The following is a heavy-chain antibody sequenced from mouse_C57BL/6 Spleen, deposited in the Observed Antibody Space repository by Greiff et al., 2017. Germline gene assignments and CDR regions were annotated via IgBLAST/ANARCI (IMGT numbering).Heavy chain of an antibody. CDR2: IYPGDGDT. V-gene: IGHV1-82*01. CDR3: ARWSYGWYFDV. CDR1: GYAFSSSW. J-gene: IGHJ1*03. D-gene: IGHD1-1*01. Sequence: VKLVESGPELVKPGASVKISCKASGYAFSSSWMNWVKQRPGKGLEWIGRIYPGDGDTNYNGKFKGKATLTADKSSSTAYMQLSSLTSEDSAVYFCARWSYGWYFDVWGTGTTVTVSS.